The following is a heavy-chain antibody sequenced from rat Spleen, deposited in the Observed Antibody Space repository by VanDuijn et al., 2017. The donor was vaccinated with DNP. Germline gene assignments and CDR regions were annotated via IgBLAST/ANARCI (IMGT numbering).Heavy chain of an antibody. V-gene: IGHV2S18*01. CDR2: MWYDGDT. D-gene: IGHD4-3*01. CDR3: ARDRGNYYFDY. CDR1: GFSLNSYS. Sequence: QVQLKESGPGLVQPSETLSLTCTVSGFSLNSYSVRWVRQPSGRGPEWMGRMWYDGDTAYNSDLKSRLSISRDTSKSQVFLEMNNLQIEDIATYYCARDRGNYYFDYWGQGVMVTVSS. J-gene: IGHJ2*01.